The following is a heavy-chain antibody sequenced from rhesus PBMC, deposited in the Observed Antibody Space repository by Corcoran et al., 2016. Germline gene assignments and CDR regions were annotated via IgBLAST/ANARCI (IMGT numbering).Heavy chain of an antibody. V-gene: IGHV4-65*01. CDR3: ARGSTVDY. CDR2: ISGSSAAT. Sequence: QVQLQESGPGLVKPSETLSLTCAVSGGSVSSGHWCNWIRQPPGKGLEWIGYISGSSAATYYNPSLKRRVTFARDTSKNNFSLRLNSVTAADTAVYYCARGSTVDYWGPGVLVTVSS. CDR1: GGSVSSGHW. J-gene: IGHJ4*01.